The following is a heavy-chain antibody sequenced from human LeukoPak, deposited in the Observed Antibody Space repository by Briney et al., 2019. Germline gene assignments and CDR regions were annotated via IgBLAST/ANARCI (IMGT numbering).Heavy chain of an antibody. V-gene: IGHV1-69*13. CDR3: ARVGGNDYGWSHYMDV. CDR1: GGTFSNYA. J-gene: IGHJ6*03. CDR2: IISISGTA. Sequence: SVKVSCKASGGTFSNYAFIWVRQAPGQGLEWMGGIISISGTANYAQKFQGRVTITADESTSTAHMDLSSLRSEDTAVYYCARVGGNDYGWSHYMDVWGKGTTVTISS. D-gene: IGHD4-17*01.